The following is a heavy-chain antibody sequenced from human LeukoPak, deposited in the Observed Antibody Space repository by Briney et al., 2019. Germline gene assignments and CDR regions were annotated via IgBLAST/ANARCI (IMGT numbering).Heavy chain of an antibody. CDR3: ARCDTGGWFFDS. D-gene: IGHD6-19*01. Sequence: SETLSLTCAVSGGSFNGYSWNWIRQPPGKGLEWIGEINQSGSTKYNPSLRSRVTISIDTSKSQFSMRLNSVTAADTALYYCARCDTGGWFFDSWGQGALVTVSS. CDR2: INQSGST. CDR1: GGSFNGYS. J-gene: IGHJ5*01. V-gene: IGHV4-34*01.